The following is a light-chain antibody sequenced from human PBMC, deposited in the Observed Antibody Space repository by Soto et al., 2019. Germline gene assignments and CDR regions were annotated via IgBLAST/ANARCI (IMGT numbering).Light chain of an antibody. Sequence: EIVMTQSPATLSVSPGERATLSCRASQSVSSNLAWYQQKPGQAPRLLIYGASTTSTGIPARFSGSGSGTEFSLTISGLQSEDFAFYYCQQYDNCPLTFGGGTKVEIK. CDR3: QQYDNCPLT. CDR2: GAS. J-gene: IGKJ4*01. V-gene: IGKV3-15*01. CDR1: QSVSSN.